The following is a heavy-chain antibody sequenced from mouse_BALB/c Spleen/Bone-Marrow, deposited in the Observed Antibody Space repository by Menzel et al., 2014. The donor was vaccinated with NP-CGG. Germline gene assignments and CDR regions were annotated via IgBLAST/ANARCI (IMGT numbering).Heavy chain of an antibody. CDR3: ARRGNYDAMDY. V-gene: IGHV1S137*01. Sequence: QVQLQQSGAELVRPGVSVKISCKGSGYTFTDYAMHWVKQSHAKSLEWIGVISTYYGDASYNQKFKGKATMTVDKSSSTAYMELARLTSEDSVIYYCARRGNYDAMDYWGQGTSVTVPS. D-gene: IGHD2-1*01. J-gene: IGHJ4*01. CDR2: ISTYYGDA. CDR1: GYTFTDYA.